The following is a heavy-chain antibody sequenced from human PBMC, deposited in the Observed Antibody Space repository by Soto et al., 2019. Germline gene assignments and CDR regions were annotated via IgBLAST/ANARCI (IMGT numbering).Heavy chain of an antibody. J-gene: IGHJ4*02. CDR3: AREGYSGSYFDH. Sequence: QVQLVQSGAEVKKPGSSVKVSCKASGGALSSHALSWVRQAPGQGLEWMGSIIPVFHTANYAQKFQGRVTITADKSTTTADMELSSLRSEDTAVYYCAREGYSGSYFDHWGQGALVTVSS. D-gene: IGHD1-26*01. CDR2: IIPVFHTA. CDR1: GGALSSHA. V-gene: IGHV1-69*06.